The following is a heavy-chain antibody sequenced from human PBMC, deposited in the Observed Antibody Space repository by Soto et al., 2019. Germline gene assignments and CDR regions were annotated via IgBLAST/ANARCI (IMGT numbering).Heavy chain of an antibody. CDR3: ARVRAKGAFDI. CDR1: CDTLRDVGCS. V-gene: IGHV4-30-2*01. Sequence: PKSLTYGVSCDTLRDVGCSRACIRQPPGKALEWIGHTYHSGSTYYNPSLKSRVTISVDRSKNQFSLKLSSVTAADTAVYYCARVRAKGAFDIWGQGTMVTVSS. J-gene: IGHJ3*02. CDR2: TYHSGST.